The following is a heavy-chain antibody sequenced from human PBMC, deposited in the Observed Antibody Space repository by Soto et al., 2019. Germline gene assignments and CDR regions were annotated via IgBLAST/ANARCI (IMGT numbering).Heavy chain of an antibody. CDR3: VKFSPPYYGFWRGPGAYFRY. CDR1: VFTFSSYA. CDR2: LSSNGGST. J-gene: IGHJ4*02. D-gene: IGHD3-3*01. V-gene: IGHV3-64D*06. Sequence: PGGSLGLSCSASVFTFSSYAMHWVRQAPGKGLEYVSALSSNGGSTYYADSVKGRFTISRDNSKNTLYIQMSSLRAEDTAVYYCVKFSPPYYGFWRGPGAYFRYWGQGT.